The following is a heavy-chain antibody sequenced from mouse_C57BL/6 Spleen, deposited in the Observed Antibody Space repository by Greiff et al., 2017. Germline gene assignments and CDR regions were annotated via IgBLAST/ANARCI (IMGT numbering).Heavy chain of an antibody. CDR3: ARAYGNYALWYFDV. Sequence: EVKLVESGGGLVKPGGSLKLSCAASGFTFSDYGMHWVRQAPEKGLEWVAYISSGSSTIYYADTVKGRFTISSDNAKNTLFLQMTILRSEDTAMYYCARAYGNYALWYFDVWGTGTTVTVSS. V-gene: IGHV5-17*01. J-gene: IGHJ1*03. CDR2: ISSGSSTI. D-gene: IGHD2-1*01. CDR1: GFTFSDYG.